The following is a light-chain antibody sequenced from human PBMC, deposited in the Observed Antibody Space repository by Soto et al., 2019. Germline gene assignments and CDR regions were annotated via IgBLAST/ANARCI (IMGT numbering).Light chain of an antibody. J-gene: IGKJ1*01. CDR3: QQYSGSPRT. Sequence: EIVLTQSPGTLSLSPRERATLSCRASQSVNDNYLAWYQHKPGQAPRLLIYGASSRAPGIPDRFSGSGSGKDFTLTIRRLEPEVFSIYFCQQYSGSPRTLGQGTKGEIK. V-gene: IGKV3-20*01. CDR1: QSVNDNY. CDR2: GAS.